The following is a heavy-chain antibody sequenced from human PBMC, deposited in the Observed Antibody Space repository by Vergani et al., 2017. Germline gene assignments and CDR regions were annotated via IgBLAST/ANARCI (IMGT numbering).Heavy chain of an antibody. CDR2: IYRTGRT. CDR3: ARPRGSSWYKDAFDI. CDR1: GFSIDNGYY. Sequence: QVQLQESGPGLVKPSETLSLTCAVSGFSIDNGYYWDWIRQPPGKGLEWIGSIYRTGRTHFNPSLKSRVTISVDTSNNHFSLRLSSVTAADTAVYYCARPRGSSWYKDAFDIWGQGTMVTVSS. J-gene: IGHJ3*02. D-gene: IGHD6-13*01. V-gene: IGHV4-38-2*01.